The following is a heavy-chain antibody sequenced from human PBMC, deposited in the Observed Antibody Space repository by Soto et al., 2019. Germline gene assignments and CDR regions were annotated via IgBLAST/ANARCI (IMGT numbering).Heavy chain of an antibody. V-gene: IGHV5-51*01. Sequence: DSLTISCKVSGDSFNSNWIALVGQRPGRGLEWMGIIYPIDSDTRYSPSFQGQVNISVDRSVNSAFLQWRSLKASDTATYYCARRPAVTTFYFYGMDVSGQGTTVTV. D-gene: IGHD4-17*01. CDR2: IYPIDSDT. CDR3: ARRPAVTTFYFYGMDV. J-gene: IGHJ6*02. CDR1: GDSFNSNW.